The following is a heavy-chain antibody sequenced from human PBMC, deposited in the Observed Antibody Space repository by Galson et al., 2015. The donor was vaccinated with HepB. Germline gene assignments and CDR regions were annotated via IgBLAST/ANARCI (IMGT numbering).Heavy chain of an antibody. CDR2: IDVGNGNT. Sequence: SVKVSCKAAGFTFTTYAMTWLRQAPGQRIEWTGWIDVGNGNTRYSRKFQGRVTITRDTSADTVYMEVSSLESDDTATYYCASCPSRTATCAFLDCWGQGTLVTVPS. CDR3: ASCPSRTATCAFLDC. CDR1: GFTFTTYA. D-gene: IGHD1-7*01. J-gene: IGHJ4*02. V-gene: IGHV1-3*01.